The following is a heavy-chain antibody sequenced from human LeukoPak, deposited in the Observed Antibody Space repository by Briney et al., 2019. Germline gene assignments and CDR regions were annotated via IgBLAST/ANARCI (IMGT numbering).Heavy chain of an antibody. CDR3: ARVRTTYYYDSSGFRAFDI. J-gene: IGHJ3*02. Sequence: SETLSLTCTVSGGSISSYYWSWIRQPPGKGLEWIGYIYYSGSTNYNPSLKSRVTILVDTSKNQFSLKLSSVTAADTAVYYCARVRTTYYYDSSGFRAFDIWGQGTMVTVSS. CDR2: IYYSGST. D-gene: IGHD3-22*01. V-gene: IGHV4-59*01. CDR1: GGSISSYY.